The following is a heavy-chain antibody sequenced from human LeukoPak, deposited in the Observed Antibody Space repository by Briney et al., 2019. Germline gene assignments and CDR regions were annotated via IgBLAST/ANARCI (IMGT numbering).Heavy chain of an antibody. CDR2: IYSGGST. J-gene: IGHJ4*02. CDR1: GFTVSSNY. D-gene: IGHD3-10*01. CDR3: GIGDYYGSGSYPDFDY. Sequence: GGSLRLSCAASGFTVSSNYMSWVRQAPGKGLEWVSVIYSGGSTYYADSVKGRFTISRDNSKNTLYLQMNSLRAEDTAVYYCGIGDYYGSGSYPDFDYWGQGTLVTVSS. V-gene: IGHV3-66*01.